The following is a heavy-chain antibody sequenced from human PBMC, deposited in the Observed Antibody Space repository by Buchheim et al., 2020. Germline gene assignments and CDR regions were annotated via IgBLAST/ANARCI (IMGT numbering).Heavy chain of an antibody. V-gene: IGHV3-48*03. Sequence: EVQLMESGGDLVNPGGSLRLSCEASGFIFGTYDMNWVRQAPGRGLEWISYISSSGGTTYYADSVRGRITVSRDNAKNSLYLQLSSLRAEDTAVYYCARRWSGSFDYWGQGSL. D-gene: IGHD3-3*01. J-gene: IGHJ4*02. CDR2: ISSSGGTT. CDR1: GFIFGTYD. CDR3: ARRWSGSFDY.